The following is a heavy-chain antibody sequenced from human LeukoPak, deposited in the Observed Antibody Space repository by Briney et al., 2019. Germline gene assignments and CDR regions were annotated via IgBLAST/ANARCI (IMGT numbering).Heavy chain of an antibody. CDR2: ISGSGGRT. D-gene: IGHD3-10*01. Sequence: GGSLRLSCAASGFTFSRYGMSWVRQAPGKGLEWVSAISGSGGRTYYADSVKGRFTISRDNSKNTLYLQMNSLRAEDTAVYNCAKGDFYGSGRDYYYYMDVWGKGTTVTVPS. CDR3: AKGDFYGSGRDYYYYMDV. CDR1: GFTFSRYG. J-gene: IGHJ6*03. V-gene: IGHV3-23*01.